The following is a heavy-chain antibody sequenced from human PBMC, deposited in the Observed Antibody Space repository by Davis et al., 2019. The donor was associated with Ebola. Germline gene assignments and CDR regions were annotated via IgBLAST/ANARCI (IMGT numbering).Heavy chain of an antibody. D-gene: IGHD3-3*01. CDR2: INPNSGGT. CDR3: ARTWGGDRFLGYYYGMDV. Sequence: AASVKVSCKASGYTFTGYYMHWVRQAPGQGLEWMGWINPNSGGTNYAQKLQGRVTMTTDTSTSTAYMELRSLRSDDTAVYYCARTWGGDRFLGYYYGMDVWGQGTTVTVSS. CDR1: GYTFTGYY. J-gene: IGHJ6*02. V-gene: IGHV1-2*02.